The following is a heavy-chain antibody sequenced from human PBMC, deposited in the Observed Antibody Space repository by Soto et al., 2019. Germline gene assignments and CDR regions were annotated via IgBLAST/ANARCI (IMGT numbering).Heavy chain of an antibody. CDR3: VKGNQLLRYYFEF. J-gene: IGHJ2*01. CDR1: GITFRNYA. V-gene: IGHV3-64D*08. Sequence: LRLSPSVSGITFRNYAMHWVPQVPGRGLEYVSGITSDGDNTWHADSVKDRFTISRDNSENTLYLQISSLRVEDTAKYYCVKGNQLLRYYFEFWGRGTLVTVSS. D-gene: IGHD2-2*01. CDR2: ITSDGDNT.